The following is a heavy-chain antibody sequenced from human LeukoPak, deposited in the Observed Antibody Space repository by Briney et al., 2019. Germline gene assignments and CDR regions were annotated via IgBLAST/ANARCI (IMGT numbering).Heavy chain of an antibody. CDR2: INHTGGT. J-gene: IGHJ4*02. CDR1: GGSFSGYY. V-gene: IGHV4-34*01. Sequence: SETLSLTCAVYGGSFSGYYWSWTRQPPGKGLEWIGEINHTGGTNYNPSLKSRVTISLDTSKKQFSLKLSSVTAADTAVYYCARANYGGNPIDYWGQGTLVTVSS. D-gene: IGHD4-23*01. CDR3: ARANYGGNPIDY.